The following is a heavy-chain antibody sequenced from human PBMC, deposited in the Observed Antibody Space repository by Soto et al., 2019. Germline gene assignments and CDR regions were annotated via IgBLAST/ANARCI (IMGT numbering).Heavy chain of an antibody. D-gene: IGHD6-13*01. Sequence: QVQLVESGGGVVQPGRSLRLSCAASGFTFSSYAMHWVRQAPGKGLEWVAVISYDGSNKYYADSVKGRFTISRDNSKNTLYLQMNSLRAEDTAVYYCARDRFIAPRIISYDYYGMDVWDQGTTVTVSS. CDR1: GFTFSSYA. V-gene: IGHV3-30-3*01. J-gene: IGHJ6*02. CDR3: ARDRFIAPRIISYDYYGMDV. CDR2: ISYDGSNK.